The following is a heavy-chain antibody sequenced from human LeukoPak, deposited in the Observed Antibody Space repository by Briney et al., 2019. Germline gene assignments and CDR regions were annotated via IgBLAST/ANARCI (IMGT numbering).Heavy chain of an antibody. CDR1: GFTVSSNY. J-gene: IGHJ4*02. V-gene: IGHV3-66*01. D-gene: IGHD1-26*01. Sequence: PGGSLRLSCAASGFTVSSNYMSWVRQAPGKGLEWVSVIYSGGSTYYADSVKGRFTISRDNSKNTLYLQMKSLRAEDTAVYYCARGDSGSYRKSDYWGQGTLVTVSS. CDR2: IYSGGST. CDR3: ARGDSGSYRKSDY.